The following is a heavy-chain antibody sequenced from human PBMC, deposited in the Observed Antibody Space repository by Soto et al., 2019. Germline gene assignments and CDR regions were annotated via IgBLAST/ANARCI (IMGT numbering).Heavy chain of an antibody. CDR2: IYYSGST. CDR1: GGSISSSSYY. D-gene: IGHD1-26*01. CDR3: AHRLGATPFQH. V-gene: IGHV4-39*01. J-gene: IGHJ1*01. Sequence: SETLSLTCTVSGGSISSSSYYWGWIRQPPGKGLEWIGSIYYSGSTYYNPSLKSRVTISVDTSKNQFSLKLSSVTAADTAVYYCAHRLGATPFQHWGQGTLVTVSS.